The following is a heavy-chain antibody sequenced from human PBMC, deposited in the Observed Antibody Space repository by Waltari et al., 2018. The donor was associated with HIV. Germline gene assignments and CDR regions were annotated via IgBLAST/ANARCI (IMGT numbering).Heavy chain of an antibody. Sequence: EVQLVEFGGGLVKPGGCLRLSCAGSGFPFLCYDMNWVRQATGNGLQWVSSISSSGSYYADSVKGRFTISRDNAKNSLYLQMNSLRVEDTAVYHCARVSDYGDFLFGYWGPGTLVTVSS. CDR1: GFPFLCYD. J-gene: IGHJ4*02. CDR2: ISSSGS. D-gene: IGHD4-17*01. CDR3: ARVSDYGDFLFGY. V-gene: IGHV3-21*01.